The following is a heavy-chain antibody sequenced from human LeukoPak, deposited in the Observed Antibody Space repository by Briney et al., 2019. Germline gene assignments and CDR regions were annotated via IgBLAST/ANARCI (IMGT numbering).Heavy chain of an antibody. CDR1: GGSISSGDYY. CDR2: IYYSGST. D-gene: IGHD3-22*01. Sequence: SETLSLTCTVSGGSISSGDYYWSWIRQPPGKGLEWIGYIYYSGSTYYNPSLKSRVTISVDTSKNQFSLKLSSVTAADTAVYYCAREAYDSSGYPIYYYYYGMDVWGQGTTVTVSS. CDR3: AREAYDSSGYPIYYYYYGMDV. J-gene: IGHJ6*02. V-gene: IGHV4-30-4*01.